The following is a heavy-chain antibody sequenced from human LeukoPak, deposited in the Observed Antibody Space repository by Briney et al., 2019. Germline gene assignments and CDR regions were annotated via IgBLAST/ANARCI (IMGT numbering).Heavy chain of an antibody. CDR2: IKQDGSDK. Sequence: PGGSLRLSCAASGFTFSSYWMSWVRQAPGKGLEWVANIKQDGSDKNYVDSVKGRFTISRDNAKNTLYLQMDSLRAEDTAVYYCTRRADDYGNYHWFDPWGQGTLVTVSS. D-gene: IGHD4-17*01. V-gene: IGHV3-7*03. CDR1: GFTFSSYW. CDR3: TRRADDYGNYHWFDP. J-gene: IGHJ5*02.